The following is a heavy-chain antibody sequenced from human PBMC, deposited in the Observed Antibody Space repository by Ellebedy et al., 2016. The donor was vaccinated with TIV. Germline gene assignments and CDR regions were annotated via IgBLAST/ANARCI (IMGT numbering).Heavy chain of an antibody. J-gene: IGHJ4*02. CDR1: GFTFSSYA. V-gene: IGHV3-23*01. Sequence: GGSLRLSCAGSGFTFSSYAMSWVRQAPGKGLEWVATISSSGGGVPYYADSVKGQFTVSRDNSKNTLYLDMSSLRADDTAVYYCAKQGTGWYELDYWGQGTLVAVSS. CDR2: ISSSGGGVP. D-gene: IGHD6-19*01. CDR3: AKQGTGWYELDY.